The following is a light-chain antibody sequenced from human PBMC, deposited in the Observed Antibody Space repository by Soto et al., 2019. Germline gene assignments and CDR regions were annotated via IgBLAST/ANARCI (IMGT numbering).Light chain of an antibody. Sequence: DIQLTQSPSFLSASVGDRVTITCRASQGISSYLAWYQQKPGKAPKLLIYAASTLQSGVPSRFSGSGSGTXXXXXXXSLQPEDFATYYCQQLNSYPWTFGQGTKVEIK. CDR1: QGISSY. J-gene: IGKJ1*01. V-gene: IGKV1-9*01. CDR3: QQLNSYPWT. CDR2: AAS.